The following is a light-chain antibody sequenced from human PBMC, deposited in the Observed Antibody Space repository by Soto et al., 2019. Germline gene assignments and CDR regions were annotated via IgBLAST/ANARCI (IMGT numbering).Light chain of an antibody. J-gene: IGLJ3*02. CDR1: SGHSSYA. CDR2: LNTDGSH. V-gene: IGLV4-69*01. CDR3: QTWDTGIRV. Sequence: QSVLTQPPSASASLGASVKLTCTLSSGHSSYAIAWHQQRPEKGPRYLMNLNTDGSHSKGDGIPDRFSGSSSGAERYLTISSLKFEDEADYYCQTWDTGIRVFGGGTKLTVL.